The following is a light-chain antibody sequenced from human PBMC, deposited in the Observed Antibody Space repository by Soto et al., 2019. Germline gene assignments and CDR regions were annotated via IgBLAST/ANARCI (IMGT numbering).Light chain of an antibody. CDR2: DAS. CDR1: QSVSSY. Sequence: EFVLTQSPATLSLSPGERATLSCRVSQSVSSYLAWYQQKPGQAPRLLIYDASKRATGIPARFSGSGSGTDFTLTISSLEPEDSAVYYCQQRSNWPHTFGQGTKLEIK. CDR3: QQRSNWPHT. J-gene: IGKJ2*01. V-gene: IGKV3-11*01.